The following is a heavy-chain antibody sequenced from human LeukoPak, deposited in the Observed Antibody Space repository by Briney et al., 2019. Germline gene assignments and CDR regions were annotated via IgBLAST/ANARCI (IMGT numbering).Heavy chain of an antibody. Sequence: GGSLTLTCAASRFSFSTYWMSGVRQAPGKGLEWVANIKEGGSEKYYVDSVKGRFTISRDNAKNSLFLQMNSLRAEDTAVYYCLMYYYDRSAYPYRGQGTLVTVSS. D-gene: IGHD3-22*01. CDR3: LMYYYDRSAYPY. CDR1: RFSFSTYW. V-gene: IGHV3-7*01. CDR2: IKEGGSEK. J-gene: IGHJ4*02.